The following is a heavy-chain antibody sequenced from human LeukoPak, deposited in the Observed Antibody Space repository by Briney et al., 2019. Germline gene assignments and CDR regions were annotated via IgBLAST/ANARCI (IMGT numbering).Heavy chain of an antibody. Sequence: PSETLSLTCTVSGGSFSSYYWSWIRQPAGKGLEWIGRIYTSGSTNYNPSLKSRVTISVDKSKNQFSLKLSSVTAADTAVYYCAEEGGYSYGYRIDYWGQGTLVTVSS. CDR1: GGSFSSYY. CDR2: IYTSGST. CDR3: AEEGGYSYGYRIDY. J-gene: IGHJ4*02. D-gene: IGHD5-18*01. V-gene: IGHV4-4*07.